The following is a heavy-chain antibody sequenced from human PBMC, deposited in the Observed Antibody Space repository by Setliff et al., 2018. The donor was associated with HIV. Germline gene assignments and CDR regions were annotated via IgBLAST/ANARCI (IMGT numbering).Heavy chain of an antibody. J-gene: IGHJ6*02. D-gene: IGHD3-22*01. V-gene: IGHV1-69*05. CDR2: IIPIFGTA. CDR1: GGTFSSYA. Sequence: SVKVSCKASGGTFSSYAISWVRQAPGQGLEWMGGIIPIFGTANYAQKFQGRVTITTDTSTSTAYMELRSLRSDDTAVYYCAREIGDYYDSSGYYPPTDYYYGMDVWGQGTTVTVSS. CDR3: AREIGDYYDSSGYYPPTDYYYGMDV.